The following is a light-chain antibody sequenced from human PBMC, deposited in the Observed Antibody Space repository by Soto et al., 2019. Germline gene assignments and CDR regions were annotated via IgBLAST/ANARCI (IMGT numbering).Light chain of an antibody. J-gene: IGKJ5*01. CDR3: QQYYNLPIT. V-gene: IGKV1-33*01. Sequence: DIQMTQSPSSLSASVGDRVIITCQASQDISNHLNSYQQKPGKAPKLLIYDASNLETGVPSRFSGSGSGTDFTVTISSLQPEDFATYSCQQYYNLPITSGQGTRLETK. CDR2: DAS. CDR1: QDISNH.